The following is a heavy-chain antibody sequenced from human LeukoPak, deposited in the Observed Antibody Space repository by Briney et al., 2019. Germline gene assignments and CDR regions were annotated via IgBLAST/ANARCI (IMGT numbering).Heavy chain of an antibody. CDR1: GFTFSDYG. J-gene: IGHJ1*01. V-gene: IGHV3-23*01. CDR3: AREPLSGWLQYFQH. CDR2: LSGSGGNT. Sequence: GGSLRLSCAASGFTFSDYGMTWVRQAPGKGLEWVSALSGSGGNTYYADSVKGRFTISRDNSKNTLYLQMNSLRAEDTAVYYCAREPLSGWLQYFQHWGQGTLVTVSS. D-gene: IGHD6-19*01.